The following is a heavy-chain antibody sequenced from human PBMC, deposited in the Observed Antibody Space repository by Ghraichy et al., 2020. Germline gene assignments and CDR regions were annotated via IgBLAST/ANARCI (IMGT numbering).Heavy chain of an antibody. V-gene: IGHV3-11*06. D-gene: IGHD3-16*01. Sequence: LSLTCAASGFTFSDYYMTWMRQAPGKGLEWVSYISGDSSDTEYADSVKGRFTISRDNAKNSLYLQMNSLRAEDTAVYYCTRDPRTLDYWGLGTLVTVSS. J-gene: IGHJ4*02. CDR1: GFTFSDYY. CDR2: ISGDSSDT. CDR3: TRDPRTLDY.